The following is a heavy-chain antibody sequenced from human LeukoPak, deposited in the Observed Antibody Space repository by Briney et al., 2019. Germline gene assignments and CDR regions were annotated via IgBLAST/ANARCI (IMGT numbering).Heavy chain of an antibody. CDR2: IYYSGST. CDR1: GGSVSSGSYY. Sequence: SETPSLTCTVSGGSVSSGSYYWSWIRQPPGKGLEWIGYIYYSGSTNYNPSLKSRVTISVDTSKNQFSLKLSSVTAADTAVYYCARVKIAAAGLDYWGQGTLVTVSS. J-gene: IGHJ4*02. CDR3: ARVKIAAAGLDY. V-gene: IGHV4-61*01. D-gene: IGHD6-13*01.